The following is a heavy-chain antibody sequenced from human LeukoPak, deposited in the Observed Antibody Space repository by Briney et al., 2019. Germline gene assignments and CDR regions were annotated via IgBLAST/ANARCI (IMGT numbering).Heavy chain of an antibody. CDR3: AKGEVGAYLKYFQH. J-gene: IGHJ1*01. Sequence: SETLSLTCAVYGGSFSGYYWSWIRQPPGKGLEWIGEINHSGSTNYNPSLKSRVTISVDTSKNRFSLKLSSVTAADTAVYYCAKGEVGAYLKYFQHWGQGTLVTVSS. D-gene: IGHD1-26*01. CDR2: INHSGST. V-gene: IGHV4-34*01. CDR1: GGSFSGYY.